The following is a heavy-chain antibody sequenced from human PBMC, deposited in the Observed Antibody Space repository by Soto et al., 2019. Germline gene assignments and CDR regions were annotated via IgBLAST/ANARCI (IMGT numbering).Heavy chain of an antibody. CDR2: ISKSGGTV. D-gene: IGHD2-2*02. J-gene: IGHJ6*02. CDR3: AREYTAWPLAYGLDV. V-gene: IGHV3-48*03. CDR1: GFTFNSYE. Sequence: PGGSLRLSCAASGFTFNSYEMNWVRQAPWKGLEWLSYISKSGGTVLYTDSVKGRFTISRDKARNSLYLQMNSLRAEDTAVYYCAREYTAWPLAYGLDVCGQGTTVTVSS.